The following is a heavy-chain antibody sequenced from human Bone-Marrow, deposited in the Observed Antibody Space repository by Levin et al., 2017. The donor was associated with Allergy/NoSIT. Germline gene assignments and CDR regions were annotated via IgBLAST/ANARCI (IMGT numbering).Heavy chain of an antibody. V-gene: IGHV4-61*02. Sequence: SQTLSLTCPVSGGSSSSGRYYFTWVRQSAGKGLEWIGRIYTTGSTNYNPSLESRVTISRDTFKKEVYLTLSSVTAADTAVYYCARDRLASLYYYSMDVWGRGTTVIVSS. CDR2: IYTTGST. J-gene: IGHJ6*03. CDR3: ARDRLASLYYYSMDV. CDR1: GGSSSSGRYY.